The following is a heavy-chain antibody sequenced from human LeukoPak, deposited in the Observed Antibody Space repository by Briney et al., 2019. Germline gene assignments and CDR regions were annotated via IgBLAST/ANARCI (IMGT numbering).Heavy chain of an antibody. CDR1: GGSISGYY. CDR2: INHSGST. J-gene: IGHJ4*02. Sequence: SETLSLTCAVYGGSISGYYWSWIRQPPGKGLEWIGEINHSGSTNYNPSLKSRVTISVDTSKNQFSLKLSSVTAADTAVYYCARSGWSYIDYWGQGTLVTVSS. CDR3: ARSGWSYIDY. V-gene: IGHV4-34*01. D-gene: IGHD6-19*01.